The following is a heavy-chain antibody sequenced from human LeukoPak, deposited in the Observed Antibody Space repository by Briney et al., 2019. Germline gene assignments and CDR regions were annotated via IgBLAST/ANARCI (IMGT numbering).Heavy chain of an antibody. CDR2: IWYDGIT. CDR1: VFTFSNYG. CDR3: VRDRTTILSRLDI. Sequence: PGGSLRLSCAASVFTFSNYGMHWVRQAPGKRLEWVAGIWYDGITYYTDSGKGRITISRDNSKNTLYLQMNTLGAEHRAVYYCVRDRTTILSRLDIWGQRTTFTLSS. V-gene: IGHV3-33*01. J-gene: IGHJ3*02. D-gene: IGHD3-9*01.